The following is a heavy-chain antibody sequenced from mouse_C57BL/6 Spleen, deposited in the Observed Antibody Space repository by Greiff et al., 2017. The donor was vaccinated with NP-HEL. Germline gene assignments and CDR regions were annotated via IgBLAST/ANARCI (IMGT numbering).Heavy chain of an antibody. CDR1: GYSITSGYY. V-gene: IGHV3-6*01. J-gene: IGHJ3*01. CDR2: ISYDGSN. Sequence: EVQLQESGPGLVKPSQSLSLTCSVTGYSITSGYYWNWIRQFPGNKLEWMGYISYDGSNNYNPSLKNRISITRDPSKNQFFLKLNSVTTEDTATYYCAREGRYYGSSPFAYWGQGTLVTVSA. D-gene: IGHD1-1*01. CDR3: AREGRYYGSSPFAY.